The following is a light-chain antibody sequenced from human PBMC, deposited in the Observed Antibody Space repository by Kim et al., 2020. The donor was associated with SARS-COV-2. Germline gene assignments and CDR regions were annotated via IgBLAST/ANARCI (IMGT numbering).Light chain of an antibody. CDR1: QDINYY. V-gene: IGKV1-17*03. Sequence: DIQMTQSPSAMSASVGDRVTITCRASQDINYYLAWFQQKPGEVPQRLIYGASSLQSGVPPRFSGSGSGTEFILTITSLQPEDFATYYCLQHKSYPLTFGGGTKVDIK. J-gene: IGKJ4*01. CDR3: LQHKSYPLT. CDR2: GAS.